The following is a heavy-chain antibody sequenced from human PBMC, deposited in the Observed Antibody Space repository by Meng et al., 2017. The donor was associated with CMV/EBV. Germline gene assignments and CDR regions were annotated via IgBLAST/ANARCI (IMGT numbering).Heavy chain of an antibody. V-gene: IGHV4-61*01. D-gene: IGHD2-2*02. CDR1: SGSYY. CDR3: ARSVPCSSTSCYKGAEWFDP. J-gene: IGHJ5*02. Sequence: SGSYYWSWIRQPPGKGLEWIGYIYYSGSTNYNPSLKSRVTISVDTSKNQFSLKLSSVTAADTAVYYCARSVPCSSTSCYKGAEWFDPWGQGTLVTVSS. CDR2: IYYSGST.